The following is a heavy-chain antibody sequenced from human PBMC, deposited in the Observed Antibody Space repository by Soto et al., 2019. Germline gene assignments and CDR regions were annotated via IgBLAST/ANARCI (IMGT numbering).Heavy chain of an antibody. J-gene: IGHJ4*02. CDR2: SRDKHQGYST. Sequence: GVSLRLSWAVSGFTLSDHYIDWVRQAPGKGLEWVGRSRDKHQGYSTAYAASVKGRLTTSRDESKNSAYLQMNSLKTEDTAVYYCVRATYFSDSSGYTRCLDYWGKGTPVTASS. CDR1: GFTLSDHY. CDR3: VRATYFSDSSGYTRCLDY. V-gene: IGHV3-72*01. D-gene: IGHD3-22*01.